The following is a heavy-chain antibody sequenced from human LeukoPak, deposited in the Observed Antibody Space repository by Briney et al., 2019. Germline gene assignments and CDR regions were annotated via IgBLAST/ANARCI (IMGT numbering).Heavy chain of an antibody. CDR1: GGSISSGDYY. V-gene: IGHV4-30-4*01. D-gene: IGHD3-10*01. CDR2: IYYSGST. CDR3: ARDQITMVRGVEYYYGMDV. J-gene: IGHJ6*02. Sequence: SQTLSLTCTVSGGSISSGDYYWSWIRQPPGKGLEWIGYIYYSGSTYYNPSLKSRVTISVDTSKNQFSLKLSSVTAADTAVYYCARDQITMVRGVEYYYGMDVWGQGTTVTVSS.